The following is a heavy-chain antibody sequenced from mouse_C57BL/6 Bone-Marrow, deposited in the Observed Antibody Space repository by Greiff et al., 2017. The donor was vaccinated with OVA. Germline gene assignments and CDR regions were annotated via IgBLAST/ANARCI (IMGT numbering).Heavy chain of an antibody. CDR3: ARYPLHVNYVSYAMDD. V-gene: IGHV1-50*01. CDR1: GYTFTSYW. CDR2: IDPSDSYT. D-gene: IGHD2-1*01. Sequence: QVQLQQPGAELVKPGASVKLSCKASGYTFTSYWMQWVKQRPGQGLEWIGEIDPSDSYTNYTQKLKGKATLTVDTSSSTAYMQLSSLTSEDSAVYYCARYPLHVNYVSYAMDDWGQGTSVTVSS. J-gene: IGHJ4*01.